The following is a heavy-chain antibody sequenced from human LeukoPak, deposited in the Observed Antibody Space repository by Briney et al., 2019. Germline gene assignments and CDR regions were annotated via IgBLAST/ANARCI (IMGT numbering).Heavy chain of an antibody. CDR2: ISGSGGST. CDR1: GFTFSSYG. V-gene: IGHV3-23*01. Sequence: GGSLRLSCAASGFTFSSYGMSWVRQAPGKGLEWVSAISGSGGSTYYADSVKGRFTISRDNSKNTLYLQMNSLRAEDTAVYYCASMIVVVIRAFDIWGQGTMVTVSS. D-gene: IGHD3-22*01. J-gene: IGHJ3*02. CDR3: ASMIVVVIRAFDI.